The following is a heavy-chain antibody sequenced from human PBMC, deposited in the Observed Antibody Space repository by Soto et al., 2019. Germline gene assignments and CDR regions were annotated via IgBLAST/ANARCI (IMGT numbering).Heavy chain of an antibody. J-gene: IGHJ4*02. CDR1: GFTFSSYP. CDR3: VRGTNGWRGMDY. D-gene: IGHD2-8*01. CDR2: ITEDGSGT. Sequence: EVQLVESGGAIVQPGGSLRLSCATSGFTFSSYPIHWVRQDPGKGPVWVSRITEDGSGTTYADSVKGRFTVTRDNAKNTMYLQMSGLGAEDTAVYHCVRGTNGWRGMDYWGQGTLVTVSS. V-gene: IGHV3-74*01.